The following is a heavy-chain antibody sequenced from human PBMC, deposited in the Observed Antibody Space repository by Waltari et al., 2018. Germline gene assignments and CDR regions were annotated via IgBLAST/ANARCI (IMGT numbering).Heavy chain of an antibody. Sequence: EVQLLESGGGLVQPGGSLRLSCAASGFTFSSYAMSWVRQAPGKGLEWVSVIYSGGSTYYADSVKGRFTISRDNSKNTLYLQMNSLRAADTAVYYCARSDLRGYSYGSLRTWGQGTLVTVSS. CDR3: ARSDLRGYSYGSLRT. V-gene: IGHV3-23*03. CDR2: IYSGGST. D-gene: IGHD5-18*01. J-gene: IGHJ4*02. CDR1: GFTFSSYA.